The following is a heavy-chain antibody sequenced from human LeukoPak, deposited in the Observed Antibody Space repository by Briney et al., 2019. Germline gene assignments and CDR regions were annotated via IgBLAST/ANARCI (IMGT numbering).Heavy chain of an antibody. D-gene: IGHD2-2*01. CDR1: GYTFTSYY. CDR3: ARSRSRDCSSTSCYSYGLDY. CDR2: INPNSGGT. J-gene: IGHJ4*02. V-gene: IGHV1-2*02. Sequence: GASVKVSCKASGYTFTSYYMHWVRQAPGQGLEWMGWINPNSGGTNYAQKFQGRVTMTRDTSISTAYMELSRLRSDDTAVYYCARSRSRDCSSTSCYSYGLDYWGQGTLVTVSS.